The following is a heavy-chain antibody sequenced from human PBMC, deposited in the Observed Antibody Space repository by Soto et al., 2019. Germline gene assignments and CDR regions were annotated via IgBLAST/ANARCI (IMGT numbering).Heavy chain of an antibody. CDR1: GGSFSGYY. CDR3: ARGRRFYDFWSGYSTPPYMDV. Sequence: SETLSLTCAVYGGSFSGYYWSWIRQPPGKELEWIGEINHSGSTNYNPSLKSRVTISVDTSKNQFSLKLSSVTAADTAVYYCARGRRFYDFWSGYSTPPYMDVWGKGTTVTVSS. CDR2: INHSGST. D-gene: IGHD3-3*01. J-gene: IGHJ6*04. V-gene: IGHV4-34*01.